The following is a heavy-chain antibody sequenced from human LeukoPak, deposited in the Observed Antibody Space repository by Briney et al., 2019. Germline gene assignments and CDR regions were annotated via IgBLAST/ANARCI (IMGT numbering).Heavy chain of an antibody. CDR3: AASSAVAGTRGVDLLD. CDR1: GFTFSSYS. Sequence: GGSLRLSCAASGFTFSSYSMNWVRQAPGKGLEWVSSISSSSSYIYYADSEKGRFTISRDNAKNSLYLHMNSLRAEDTAVYYCAASSAVAGTRGVDLLDWGQGTLVTVSS. D-gene: IGHD6-19*01. V-gene: IGHV3-21*01. J-gene: IGHJ4*02. CDR2: ISSSSSYI.